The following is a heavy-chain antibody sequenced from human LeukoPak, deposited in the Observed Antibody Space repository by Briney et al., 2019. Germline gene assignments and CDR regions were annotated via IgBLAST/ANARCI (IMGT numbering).Heavy chain of an antibody. CDR3: ARSTQISKYADY. Sequence: GGSLRLSCAASGFTFSSYWMHWVRQAPGKRLVWVSRINSDGSITTYADSVRGRFTISRDNAKSTLYLQMNSLRAEDTAVYYCARSTQISKYADYWGQGALVTVSS. D-gene: IGHD2-2*01. CDR2: INSDGSIT. CDR1: GFTFSSYW. J-gene: IGHJ4*02. V-gene: IGHV3-74*01.